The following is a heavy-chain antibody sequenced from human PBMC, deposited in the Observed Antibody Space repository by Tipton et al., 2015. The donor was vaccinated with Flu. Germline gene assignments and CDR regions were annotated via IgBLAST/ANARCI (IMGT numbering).Heavy chain of an antibody. Sequence: QLVQSGSELKKPGASVKVSCKASGYTFTNYALNWVRQAPGQGLEWMGWINPNTENPTYAQGFTGRFVFSLDTSVSTAYLQISSLKPEDTAIYYCAKGYYDYIWGSPIDFWGQGTLVTVSS. D-gene: IGHD3-16*01. CDR3: AKGYYDYIWGSPIDF. CDR1: GYTFTNYA. CDR2: INPNTENP. V-gene: IGHV7-4-1*02. J-gene: IGHJ4*02.